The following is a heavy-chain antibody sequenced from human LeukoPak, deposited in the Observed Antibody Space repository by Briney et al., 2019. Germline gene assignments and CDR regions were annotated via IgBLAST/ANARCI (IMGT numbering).Heavy chain of an antibody. CDR2: ISYDGSNK. D-gene: IGHD3-9*01. CDR3: ARGPDYDILADYFDY. CDR1: GFTFSKYW. J-gene: IGHJ4*02. V-gene: IGHV3-30*03. Sequence: GGSLRLSSAASGFTFSKYWMHWVPQAPGKGLEWVALISYDGSNKYYADSVRGRFTISRDNSKNTLFLQMNSLRPEDRAVYYCARGPDYDILADYFDYWGQGTLVSVS.